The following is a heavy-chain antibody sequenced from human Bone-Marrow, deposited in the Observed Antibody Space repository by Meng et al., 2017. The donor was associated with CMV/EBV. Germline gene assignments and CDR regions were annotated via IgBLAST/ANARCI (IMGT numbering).Heavy chain of an antibody. CDR2: IKSKTDGGTT. V-gene: IGHV3-15*01. J-gene: IGHJ4*02. CDR1: GFTFSNAW. CDR3: TTVFPAAKGY. Sequence: GGSLRLPCAASGFTFSNAWMSWVRQAPGKGLEWVGRIKSKTDGGTTDYAAHVKGRFTISRDDSKITLYLQMNRLKTEDIAVYYCTTVFPAAKGYWGQGTLVTVSS. D-gene: IGHD2-2*01.